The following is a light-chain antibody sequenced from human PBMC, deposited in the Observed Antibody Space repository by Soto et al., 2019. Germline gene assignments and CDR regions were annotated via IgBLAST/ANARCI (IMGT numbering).Light chain of an antibody. CDR2: AAS. CDR3: QQYSSSSYT. J-gene: IGKJ2*01. CDR1: QSISSSY. Sequence: EIVLTQSPGTLSLSPGERATLSCRASQSISSSYLAWYQQKPGQAPRLLIYAASSRATGIPDRFSGSGSGTDFTLTISRLAHEDFAGYYCQQYSSSSYTFGQGTQLEI. V-gene: IGKV3-20*01.